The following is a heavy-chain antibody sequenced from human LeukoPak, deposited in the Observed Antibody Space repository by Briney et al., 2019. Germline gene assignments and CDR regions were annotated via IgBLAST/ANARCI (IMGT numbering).Heavy chain of an antibody. V-gene: IGHV1-2*02. CDR3: ARVFSSSWYYFDY. CDR1: GYTFTGYY. CDR2: INPNSGGT. D-gene: IGHD6-13*01. Sequence: ASVKVSCKASGYTFTGYYMHWVRQAPGQGPEWMGWINPNSGGTNYAQKFQGRVTMTRDTSISTAYMELSRLRSDDTAVYYCARVFSSSWYYFDYWGQGTLVTVSS. J-gene: IGHJ4*02.